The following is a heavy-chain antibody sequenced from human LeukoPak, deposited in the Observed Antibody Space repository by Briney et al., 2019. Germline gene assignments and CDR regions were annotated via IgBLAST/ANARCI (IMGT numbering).Heavy chain of an antibody. V-gene: IGHV4-4*07. CDR1: GGSISSYY. D-gene: IGHD5-24*01. CDR2: IYTSGST. Sequence: SETLSLTCTVSGGSISSYYWSWIRQPAGKGLEWIGRIYTSGSTNYNPSLKSRVTMSVDTSKNQFSLKLSSVTAADTAVYYCARGRDGYSYYYYGMDVWGQGTTVTVSS. CDR3: ARGRDGYSYYYYGMDV. J-gene: IGHJ6*02.